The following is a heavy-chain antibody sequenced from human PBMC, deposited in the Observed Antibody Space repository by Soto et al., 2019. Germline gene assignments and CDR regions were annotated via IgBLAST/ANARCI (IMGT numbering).Heavy chain of an antibody. CDR1: GGTFSSYA. V-gene: IGHV1-69*12. CDR2: IIPIFGTA. J-gene: IGHJ6*02. D-gene: IGHD5-12*01. Sequence: QVQLVQSGAEVKKPGSSVKVSCKASGGTFSSYAISWVRQAPGQGLEWMGGIIPIFGTANYAQKFQGRVTITADESTSTAYMELSSLSSEDTAVYYCARGAVHSGYAYYYYYGMDVWGQGTTVTVSS. CDR3: ARGAVHSGYAYYYYYGMDV.